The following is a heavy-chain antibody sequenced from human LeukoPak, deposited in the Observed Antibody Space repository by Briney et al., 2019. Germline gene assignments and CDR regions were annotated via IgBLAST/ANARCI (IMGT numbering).Heavy chain of an antibody. Sequence: GASVKVSCKASGYSFTDKYMHWVRQAPGQGLEWMGWINPNSGGTNYAQKFQGRVTMTTDTSMSTAYMELSRLTSDDTAVYYCARAGGRSWFDPWSQGTLVTVSS. CDR2: INPNSGGT. CDR3: ARAGGRSWFDP. CDR1: GYSFTDKY. J-gene: IGHJ5*02. V-gene: IGHV1-2*02.